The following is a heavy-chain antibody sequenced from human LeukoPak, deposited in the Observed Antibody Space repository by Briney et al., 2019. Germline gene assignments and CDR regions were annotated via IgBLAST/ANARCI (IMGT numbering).Heavy chain of an antibody. D-gene: IGHD3-22*01. Sequence: ASVKVSCKAPGYTFTNYYMHWVRQAPGQGLEWMGIINPSGRSTTYVQQFQGRVTMTRDMSTSTVYMELSSLRSEDTAVYYCARGRNYYDSSDYYEGDAFDIWGQGTVVTASS. J-gene: IGHJ3*02. V-gene: IGHV1-46*01. CDR2: INPSGRST. CDR1: GYTFTNYY. CDR3: ARGRNYYDSSDYYEGDAFDI.